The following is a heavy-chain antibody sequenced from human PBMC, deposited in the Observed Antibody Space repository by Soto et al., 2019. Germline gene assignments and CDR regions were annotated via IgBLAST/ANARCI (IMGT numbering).Heavy chain of an antibody. CDR3: VKDKWYNNTWYLDY. CDR2: ISWNSGSI. J-gene: IGHJ4*02. CDR1: GSTLDVYA. D-gene: IGHD6-13*01. V-gene: IGHV3-9*01. Sequence: EVQLVESGGTLVEPGRSLRLSCAASGSTLDVYAMHGVGKPPGKGLEWVASISWNSGSIGYADSVKGRFTISRDNAKNSLSLQMNSLRPEDTALYYCVKDKWYNNTWYLDYWGQGTLVTVSS.